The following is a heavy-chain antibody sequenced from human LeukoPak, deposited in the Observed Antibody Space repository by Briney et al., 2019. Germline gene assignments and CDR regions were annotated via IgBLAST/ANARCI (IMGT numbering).Heavy chain of an antibody. CDR1: GFTFDDYA. Sequence: GGSLRLSCAASGFTFDDYAMHWVRQAPGKGLEWVLGISWNSGSIGYADSVKGRFTISRDNAKNSLYLQMNSLRAEDTALYYCANSIAAAGGYYYGMDVWGQGTTVTVSS. J-gene: IGHJ6*02. D-gene: IGHD6-13*01. CDR3: ANSIAAAGGYYYGMDV. V-gene: IGHV3-9*01. CDR2: ISWNSGSI.